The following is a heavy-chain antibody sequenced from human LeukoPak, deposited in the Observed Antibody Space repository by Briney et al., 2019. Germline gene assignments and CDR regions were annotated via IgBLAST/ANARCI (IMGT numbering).Heavy chain of an antibody. J-gene: IGHJ6*02. V-gene: IGHV5-51*01. CDR3: ARHQYSTTRYSSGLDV. D-gene: IGHD6-13*01. CDR1: GYSFTSYW. CDR2: IYPGDSDT. Sequence: GESLKISCKGSGYSFTSYWIGWVRQMPGKGLEWMGIIYPGDSDTRYSPSFQGRVTISADKSVSTAYLQWSSLKASDTAMYYCARHQYSTTRYSSGLDVWGQGTTVTVSS.